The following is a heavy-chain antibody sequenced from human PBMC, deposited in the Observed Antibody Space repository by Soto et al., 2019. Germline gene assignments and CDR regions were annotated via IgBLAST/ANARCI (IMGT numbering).Heavy chain of an antibody. V-gene: IGHV1-18*01. CDR2: ISAYNGNT. J-gene: IGHJ5*02. CDR3: ARAPDRNWFDP. CDR1: GYTFASSG. Sequence: ASVKVSCKASGYTFASSGISWVRQAPGQGLEWMGWISAYNGNTNYAQKLQGRVTMTTDTSTSTAYMELRSLRSDDTAMYYCARAPDRNWFDPWGQGTLVTVSS.